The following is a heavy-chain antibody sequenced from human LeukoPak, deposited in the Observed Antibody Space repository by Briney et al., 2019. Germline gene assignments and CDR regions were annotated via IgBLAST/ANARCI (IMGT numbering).Heavy chain of an antibody. V-gene: IGHV1-69*04. J-gene: IGHJ6*02. CDR2: IIPILGIA. CDR3: ARGVSLNYYYYYGMDV. Sequence: SVKVSCKASGGTFSSYAISWVRQAPGQGLEWMGRIIPILGIANYAQKFQGRVTITADKPTSTAYMELSSLRSEDTAVYYCARGVSLNYYYYYGMDVWGQGTTVTVSS. D-gene: IGHD3-16*02. CDR1: GGTFSSYA.